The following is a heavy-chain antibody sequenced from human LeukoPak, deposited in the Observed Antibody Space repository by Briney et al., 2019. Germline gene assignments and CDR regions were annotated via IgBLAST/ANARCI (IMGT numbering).Heavy chain of an antibody. CDR2: IYYSGNT. D-gene: IGHD6-6*01. CDR1: GGSITSYY. V-gene: IGHV4-59*08. CDR3: ASIAARQGNY. Sequence: SETLSLTCTVPGGSITSYYWTWIRQPPGKGLEWIGYIYYSGNTNYNPSLKSRVTISVDTSKNQFSLKLTSVTAADTAVYYCASIAARQGNYWGQGTLVTVSS. J-gene: IGHJ4*02.